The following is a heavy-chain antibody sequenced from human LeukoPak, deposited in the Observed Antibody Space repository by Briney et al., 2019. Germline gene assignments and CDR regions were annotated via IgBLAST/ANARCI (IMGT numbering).Heavy chain of an antibody. V-gene: IGHV4-39*07. CDR1: GGSISSSSYY. Sequence: SETLSLTCTVSGGSISSSSYYWGWIRQPPGKGLEWIGSIYYSGSTYYNPSLKRRVTISVDTSKNQFSLKLSSVTAAETAVYYCARAYYYDSSGYYPGAFDIWGQGTLVTVSS. D-gene: IGHD3-22*01. J-gene: IGHJ3*02. CDR2: IYYSGST. CDR3: ARAYYYDSSGYYPGAFDI.